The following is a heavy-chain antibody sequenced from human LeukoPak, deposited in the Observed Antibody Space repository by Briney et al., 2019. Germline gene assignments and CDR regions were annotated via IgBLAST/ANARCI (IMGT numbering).Heavy chain of an antibody. CDR1: GFTFSSYV. V-gene: IGHV3-23*01. CDR3: AKDLNWFDP. Sequence: GGSLRLSCAASGFTFSSYVVNWVRQAPGKGLEWVSAISGSGGSTFYADSVKGRFTISRDNSKNTLYLQMSSLRAEDTAVYYCAKDLNWFDPWGQGTLVTVSS. J-gene: IGHJ5*02. CDR2: ISGSGGST.